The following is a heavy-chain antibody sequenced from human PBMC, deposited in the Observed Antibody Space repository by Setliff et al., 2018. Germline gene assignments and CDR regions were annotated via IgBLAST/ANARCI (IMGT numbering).Heavy chain of an antibody. CDR3: ARQATDY. CDR1: GFTFNNFA. J-gene: IGHJ4*02. CDR2: IWYDGSNK. Sequence: GGSLRLSCAASGFTFNNFAMHWVRQAPGKGLEWVAVIWYDGSNKYYADSVKGRFTISRDNSKNTLYLQMNSLKAEDTALYYCARQATDYWGQGTLVTVSS. V-gene: IGHV3-33*01.